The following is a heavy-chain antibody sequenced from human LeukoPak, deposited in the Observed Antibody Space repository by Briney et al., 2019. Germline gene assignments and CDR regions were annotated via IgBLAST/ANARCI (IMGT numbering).Heavy chain of an antibody. V-gene: IGHV4-30-4*01. Sequence: SETLSLTCTVSGGSISSGEYYWSWIRQPPGKGLEWIGYIYYSGSTYYNPSLKSRVTISVDTSKNQFSLKLSSVTAADTAVYYCARADGDYRAFDIWGQGTMVTVSS. D-gene: IGHD4-17*01. CDR2: IYYSGST. J-gene: IGHJ3*02. CDR3: ARADGDYRAFDI. CDR1: GGSISSGEYY.